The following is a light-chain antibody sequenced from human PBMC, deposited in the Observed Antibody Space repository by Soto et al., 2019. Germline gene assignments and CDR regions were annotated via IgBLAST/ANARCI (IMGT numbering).Light chain of an antibody. CDR1: SSDVGGYNY. Sequence: QSALTQPPSASGSPGQSVTISCTGTSSDVGGYNYVSWYQQYPGKAPKLMIYEVSKRPSGVPDRLSGSKSGNTASLTVSGLQAEDEADYYCSSYAGSNKSVFGTGTKVTVL. CDR2: EVS. V-gene: IGLV2-8*01. J-gene: IGLJ1*01. CDR3: SSYAGSNKSV.